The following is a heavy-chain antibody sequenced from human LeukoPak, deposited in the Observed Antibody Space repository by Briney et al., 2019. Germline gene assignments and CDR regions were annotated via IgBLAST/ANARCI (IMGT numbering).Heavy chain of an antibody. J-gene: IGHJ4*02. CDR2: ISYDGSNK. CDR3: ARDYYYDSSGYPTPGY. Sequence: GGSLRLSCAASGFTFSSYAMHWVRQAPGKGLEWVAVISYDGSNKYYADSVKGRFTISRDNSKNTLYLQMNSLRAEDTAVYYCARDYYYDSSGYPTPGYWGQGTLVTVSS. V-gene: IGHV3-30-3*01. CDR1: GFTFSSYA. D-gene: IGHD3-22*01.